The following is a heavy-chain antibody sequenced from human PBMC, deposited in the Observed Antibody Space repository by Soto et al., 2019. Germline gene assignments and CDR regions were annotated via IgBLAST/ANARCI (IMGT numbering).Heavy chain of an antibody. CDR1: GGSVSSGSYY. CDR3: ASYNWDDDGDY. J-gene: IGHJ4*02. CDR2: IYYSETT. V-gene: IGHV4-61*01. D-gene: IGHD1-20*01. Sequence: QVQLQESGPGLVKPSETLSLTCTVSGGSVSSGSYYWSWIRQPPGKGLEWIGYIYYSETTNYNLSLKSRVTISVDTSKDQFSLKLNSVTAADTAVYYCASYNWDDDGDYWGQGTLVTVSS.